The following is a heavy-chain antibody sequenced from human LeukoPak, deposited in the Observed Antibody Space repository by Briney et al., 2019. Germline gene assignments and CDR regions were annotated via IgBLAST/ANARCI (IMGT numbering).Heavy chain of an antibody. CDR2: ISGSGGST. V-gene: IGHV3-23*01. CDR3: AKREGPLDAFDI. J-gene: IGHJ3*02. CDR1: GFTFSSYA. Sequence: GGSLRLSCAASGFTFSSYAMSWVRQAPGEGLEWVSAISGSGGSTYYADSVKGRFTISRDNSKNTLYLQMNSLRAEDTAVYYCAKREGPLDAFDIWGQGTMVTVSS.